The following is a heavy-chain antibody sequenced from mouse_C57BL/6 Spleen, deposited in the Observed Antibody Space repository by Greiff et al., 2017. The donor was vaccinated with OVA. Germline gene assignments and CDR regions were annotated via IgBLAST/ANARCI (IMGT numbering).Heavy chain of an antibody. V-gene: IGHV6-6*01. CDR1: GFTFSDAW. D-gene: IGHD1-1*01. CDR2: ISNIANNHAT. CDR3: TSSPHYYGSSYWYFDV. J-gene: IGHJ1*03. Sequence: EVKVEESGGGLVQPGGSMKLSCAASGFTFSDAWMDWVRQSPEKGLEWVAEISNIANNHATYYAESVKGRFTISRDDSKSSVYLQMNSLRAEDTGMYYCTSSPHYYGSSYWYFDVWGTGTTVTVSS.